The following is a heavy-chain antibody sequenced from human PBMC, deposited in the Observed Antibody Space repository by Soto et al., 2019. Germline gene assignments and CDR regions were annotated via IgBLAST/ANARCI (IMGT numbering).Heavy chain of an antibody. CDR3: AKDHYDFWSGYSGSYYYYGMDV. CDR2: ISGSGGST. D-gene: IGHD3-3*01. V-gene: IGHV3-23*01. J-gene: IGHJ6*02. CDR1: GFTFSSYA. Sequence: GGSLRLSCAASGFTFSSYAMSWVRQAPGKGLEWVSAISGSGGSTYYADSVKGRFTISRDNSKNTLYLQMNSLRAEDTAVYYCAKDHYDFWSGYSGSYYYYGMDVWGQGTTVTVSS.